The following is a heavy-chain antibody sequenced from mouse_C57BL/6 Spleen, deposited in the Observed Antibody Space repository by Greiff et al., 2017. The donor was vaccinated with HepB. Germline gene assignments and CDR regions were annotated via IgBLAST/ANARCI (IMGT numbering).Heavy chain of an antibody. CDR2: IDPENGDT. Sequence: VQLKQSGAELVRPGASVKLSCTASGFNIKDDYMHWVKQRPEQGLEWIGWIDPENGDTEYASKFQGKATITADSSSNTAYLQLSSLTSEDTAVYYCTAFRPITTVVPYFDCWGQGTTLTVSS. J-gene: IGHJ2*01. V-gene: IGHV14-4*01. D-gene: IGHD1-1*01. CDR3: TAFRPITTVVPYFDC. CDR1: GFNIKDDY.